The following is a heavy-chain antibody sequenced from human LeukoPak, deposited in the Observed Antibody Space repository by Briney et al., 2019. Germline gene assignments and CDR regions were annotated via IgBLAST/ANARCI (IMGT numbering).Heavy chain of an antibody. CDR1: GYTFTSYG. J-gene: IGHJ5*02. CDR2: ISAYNGNT. Sequence: ASVKVSCEASGYTFTSYGISWVRQAPGQGLEWMGWISAYNGNTNYAQKLQGRVTMTTDTSTSTAYMELRSLRSDDTAVYYCARDRAFFGVPRWFDPWGQGTLVTVSS. CDR3: ARDRAFFGVPRWFDP. V-gene: IGHV1-18*01. D-gene: IGHD3-3*01.